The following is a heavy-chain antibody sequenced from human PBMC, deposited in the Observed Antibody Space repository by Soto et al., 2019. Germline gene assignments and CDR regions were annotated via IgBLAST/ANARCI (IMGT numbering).Heavy chain of an antibody. CDR2: MNPNSGNT. CDR3: ARGVVLVYVARDPKLGYYYGMDV. D-gene: IGHD2-15*01. CDR1: GYTFTSYD. Sequence: QVQLVQSGAEVKKPGASVKVSCKASGYTFTSYDINWVRQATGQGLEWMGWMNPNSGNTGYAQKIQGRVTMTRNTSISTAYMELSSLRSEDTAVYYCARGVVLVYVARDPKLGYYYGMDVWGQGTTVTVSS. V-gene: IGHV1-8*01. J-gene: IGHJ6*02.